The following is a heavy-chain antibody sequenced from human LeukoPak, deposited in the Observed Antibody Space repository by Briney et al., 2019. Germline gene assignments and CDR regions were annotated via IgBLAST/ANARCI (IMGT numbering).Heavy chain of an antibody. Sequence: PGGSLRLSCEGSAFIFSGHWMNWVRQTPGKGLEWVASIKEDGSERQYVDSVKGRFTISRDNSKNTLYLQMNSLRAEDTAVYYCAKGQDTRLYDFWSGYCYGMDVWGQGTTVTVSS. V-gene: IGHV3-7*03. CDR3: AKGQDTRLYDFWSGYCYGMDV. J-gene: IGHJ6*02. CDR1: AFIFSGHW. D-gene: IGHD3-3*01. CDR2: IKEDGSER.